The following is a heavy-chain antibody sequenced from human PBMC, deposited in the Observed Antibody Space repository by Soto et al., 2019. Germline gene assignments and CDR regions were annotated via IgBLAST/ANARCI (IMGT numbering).Heavy chain of an antibody. V-gene: IGHV3-48*04. J-gene: IGHJ3*01. CDR1: GVTLSIYS. CDR3: ARAAGDSRGSDIFDV. Sequence: EVQLVDSGGGLVQLGGSLRLSCAASGVTLSIYSMNWVRQAPGKGLEWVAYISDSGGITHYADSVEGRFTISRDNADNSLSLQMNSLSVEDTAIYFCARAAGDSRGSDIFDVWGQGTKVTVS. D-gene: IGHD3-22*01. CDR2: ISDSGGIT.